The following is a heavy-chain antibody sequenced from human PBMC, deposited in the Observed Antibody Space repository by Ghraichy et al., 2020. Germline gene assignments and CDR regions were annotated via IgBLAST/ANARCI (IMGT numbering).Heavy chain of an antibody. V-gene: IGHV4-59*01. D-gene: IGHD3-10*01. CDR1: GGSISSYY. CDR3: AREGYGSGKVFWFDP. Sequence: SETLSLTCTVSGGSISSYYWSWIRQPPGKGLEWIGYIYYSGSTNYNPSLKSRVTISVDTSKNQFSLKLSSVTAADTAVYYCAREGYGSGKVFWFDPWGQGTLVTVSS. J-gene: IGHJ5*02. CDR2: IYYSGST.